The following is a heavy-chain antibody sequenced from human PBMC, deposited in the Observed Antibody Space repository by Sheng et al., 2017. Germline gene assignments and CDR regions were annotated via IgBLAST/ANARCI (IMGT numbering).Heavy chain of an antibody. CDR2: ISSSSSYT. V-gene: IGHV3-11*05. J-gene: IGHJ3*02. D-gene: IGHD6-6*01. CDR1: GFTFSDYY. CDR3: ARDRVRYSSSTGRSAFDI. Sequence: QVQLVESGGGLVKPGGSLRLSCAASGFTFSDYYMSWIRQAPGKGLEWVSYISSSSSYTNYADSVKGRFTISRDNAKNSLYLQMNSLRAEDTAVYYCARDRVRYSSSTGRSAFDIWGQGTMVTVSS.